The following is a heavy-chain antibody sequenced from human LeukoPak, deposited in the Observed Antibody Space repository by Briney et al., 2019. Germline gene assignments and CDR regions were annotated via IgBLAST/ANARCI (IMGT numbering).Heavy chain of an antibody. D-gene: IGHD6-13*01. V-gene: IGHV3-11*01. CDR1: GLTFSDHY. CDR3: ARGSQQPYY. Sequence: GGSLRLSCAGSGLTFSDHYMSWVRQAAGKGLGWVSYISSGGDTIYYAASVKGRFPISRDNAKNSLYLQMNSPRAEDTAVYYCARGSQQPYYWGQGTLVTVSS. J-gene: IGHJ4*02. CDR2: ISSGGDTI.